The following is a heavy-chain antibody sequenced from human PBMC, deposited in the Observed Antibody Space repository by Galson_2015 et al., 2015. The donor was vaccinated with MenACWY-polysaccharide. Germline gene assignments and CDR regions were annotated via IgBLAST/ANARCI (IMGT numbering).Heavy chain of an antibody. V-gene: IGHV4-59*01. CDR2: INYSGST. Sequence: ETLSLTCTVSGGSISNYYRNWIRQPPGKGLEWVGCINYSGSTNHNPSLKSRVTMSVDTSKNQFSLNLTSVSDADTAVYYCARAIAVAGQRRDFDLWGRGTLVTVSS. CDR1: GGSISNYY. CDR3: ARAIAVAGQRRDFDL. J-gene: IGHJ2*01. D-gene: IGHD6-19*01.